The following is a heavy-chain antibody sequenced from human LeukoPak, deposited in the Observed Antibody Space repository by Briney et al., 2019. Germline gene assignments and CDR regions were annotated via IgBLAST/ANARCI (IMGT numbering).Heavy chain of an antibody. CDR1: GFTFSSYS. D-gene: IGHD6-13*01. CDR2: ISSSSSTI. CDR3: AKGVAAGTSCFDY. Sequence: PGGSLRLSCAASGFTFSSYSMNWVRQAPGKGLEWVSYISSSSSTIYYADSVKGRFTISRDNAKNSLYLQMNSLRAEDTAVYYCAKGVAAGTSCFDYWGQGTLVTVSS. V-gene: IGHV3-48*01. J-gene: IGHJ4*02.